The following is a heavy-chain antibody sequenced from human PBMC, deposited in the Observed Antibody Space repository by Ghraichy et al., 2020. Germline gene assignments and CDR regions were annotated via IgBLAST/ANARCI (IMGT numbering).Heavy chain of an antibody. CDR1: GGTFSSYA. V-gene: IGHV1-69*13. Sequence: SVKVSCKASGGTFSSYAISWVRQAPGQGLVWMGGIIPIFGTANYAQKFQGRVTITADESTSTAYMELSSLRSEDTAVYYCAAEVDYYYYGMDVWGQGTTVTVSS. CDR3: AAEVDYYYYGMDV. CDR2: IIPIFGTA. J-gene: IGHJ6*02.